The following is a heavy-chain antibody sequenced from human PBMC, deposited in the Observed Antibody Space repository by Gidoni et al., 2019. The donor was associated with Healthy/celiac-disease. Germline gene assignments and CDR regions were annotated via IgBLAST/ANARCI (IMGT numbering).Heavy chain of an antibody. J-gene: IGHJ4*02. CDR3: AKDLSCSSTSCDPPGPPYYFDY. V-gene: IGHV3-23*01. D-gene: IGHD2-2*01. Sequence: EVQLLESGGGLVQPGGSLRLSCAASGFPFRSYALSWVSQAPGKGLEWVSAISGSGGSIDYADSVKGRFTTSRDNSKNTLYLQMNSLRAEDTAVYYCAKDLSCSSTSCDPPGPPYYFDYWGQGTLVTVSS. CDR1: GFPFRSYA. CDR2: ISGSGGSI.